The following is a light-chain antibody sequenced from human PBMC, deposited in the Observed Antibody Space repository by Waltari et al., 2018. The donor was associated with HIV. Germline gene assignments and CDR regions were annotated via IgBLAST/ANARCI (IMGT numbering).Light chain of an antibody. J-gene: IGLJ2*01. V-gene: IGLV1-44*01. CDR3: ATWDDSLNAYVV. CDR2: RYN. CDR1: RSHFGSHA. Sequence: QSVVTQPPSASATPGPRLTISCSGSRSHFGSHAVNWYQQLPGTAPKLLIYRYNQRPSGVPDRFSGSKSGTSASLAISGLQSEDEADYYCATWDDSLNAYVVFGGGTKLTVL.